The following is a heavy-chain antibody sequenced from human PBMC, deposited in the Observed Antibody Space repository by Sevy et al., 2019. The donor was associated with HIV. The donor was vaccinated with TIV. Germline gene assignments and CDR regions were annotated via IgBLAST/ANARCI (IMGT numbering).Heavy chain of an antibody. J-gene: IGHJ4*02. CDR2: LSFVFGEI. CDR3: ARAGCTKPHDY. CDR1: GFTVSKYS. V-gene: IGHV3-23*01. D-gene: IGHD2-8*01. Sequence: GGSLRLACAASGFTVSKYSMGWVRQPPGKGLEWVSTLSFVFGEINYADSVKGRFTISSDNSKNSVYLKMNNLGPEDTAVYYCARAGCTKPHDYWGQGTLVTVSS.